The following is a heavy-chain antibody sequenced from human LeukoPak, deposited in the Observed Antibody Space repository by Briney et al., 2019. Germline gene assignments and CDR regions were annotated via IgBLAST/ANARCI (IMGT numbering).Heavy chain of an antibody. D-gene: IGHD3-16*01. CDR2: INHSGST. V-gene: IGHV4-34*01. Sequence: SETLSHTCAVYGGSFSGYYWSWIRQPPGKGLEWIGEINHSGSTNYNPSLKSRVTISVDTSKNQFSLKLSSVTAADTAVYYCARGGGGPTPFWFDPWGQGTLVTVSS. CDR1: GGSFSGYY. CDR3: ARGGGGPTPFWFDP. J-gene: IGHJ5*02.